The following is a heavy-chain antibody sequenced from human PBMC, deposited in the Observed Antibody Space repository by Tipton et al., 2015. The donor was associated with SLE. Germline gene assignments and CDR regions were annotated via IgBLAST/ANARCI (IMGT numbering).Heavy chain of an antibody. Sequence: TLSLTCSVSGGSMSYHYWSSIRQLPGKGLEWIGYIYYTGNTNYNPSLKSRVTMSVDTSKSQFSLKLTFVGAADTAIYYCARMGLCTTTTCNEGAFDVWGQGSMVTVPS. CDR3: ARMGLCTTTTCNEGAFDV. V-gene: IGHV4-59*11. CDR2: IYYTGNT. D-gene: IGHD2-2*01. J-gene: IGHJ3*01. CDR1: GGSMSYHY.